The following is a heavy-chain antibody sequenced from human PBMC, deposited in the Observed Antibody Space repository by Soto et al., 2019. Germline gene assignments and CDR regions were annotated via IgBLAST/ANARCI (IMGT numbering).Heavy chain of an antibody. D-gene: IGHD3-3*01. CDR2: ISWNSGSI. CDR3: GKGTWSGYSLPDY. V-gene: IGHV3-9*01. J-gene: IGHJ4*02. CDR1: GFTFDDYA. Sequence: EVQLVESGGGLVQPGRSLRLSCAASGFTFDDYAIHWVRQAPGKGLEWVSGISWNSGSIGYADSVKGRFTISRDNAQNSLYLKMISLRAVDTALYLCGKGTWSGYSLPDYWGQGNLVTVSS.